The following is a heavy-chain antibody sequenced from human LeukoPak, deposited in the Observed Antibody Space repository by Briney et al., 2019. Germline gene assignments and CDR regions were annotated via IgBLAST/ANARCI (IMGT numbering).Heavy chain of an antibody. J-gene: IGHJ6*02. V-gene: IGHV1-69*04. Sequence: SVKVSCKTSRGTFSSSAITWVRQAPGQGREWMGRIIPVLNITTYAQKFQGRVTITAGTSTSTVYMELSSLRSEETAVYYCAKDQGLTAPPPYGLDVWGQGTTVIVTS. D-gene: IGHD5-18*01. CDR2: IIPVLNIT. CDR3: AKDQGLTAPPPYGLDV. CDR1: RGTFSSSA.